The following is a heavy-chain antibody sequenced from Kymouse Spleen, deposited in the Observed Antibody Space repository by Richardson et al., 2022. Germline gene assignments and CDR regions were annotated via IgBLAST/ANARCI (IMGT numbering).Heavy chain of an antibody. Sequence: QVQLVESGGGVVQPGRSLRLSCAASGFTFSSYGMHWVRQAPGKGLEWVAVIWYDGSNKYYADSVKGRFTISRDNSKNTLYLQMNSLRAEDTAVYYCARWSIAARPHYYYGMDVWGQGTTVTVSS. CDR1: GFTFSSYG. D-gene: IGHD6-6*01. CDR2: IWYDGSNK. J-gene: IGHJ6*02. CDR3: ARWSIAARPHYYYGMDV. V-gene: IGHV3-33*01.